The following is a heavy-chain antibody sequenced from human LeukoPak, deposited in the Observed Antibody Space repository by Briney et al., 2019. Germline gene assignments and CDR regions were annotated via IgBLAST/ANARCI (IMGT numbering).Heavy chain of an antibody. CDR2: IIPIFGTA. V-gene: IGHV1-69*13. Sequence: ASVKVSCKASGGTFSSYAISWVRQAPGQGLEWMGGIIPIFGTANYAQKFQGRVTITADESTSTAYMELSSLRSEDTAVYYCATAPSRVRGVIEDYWGQGTLVTVSS. CDR3: ATAPSRVRGVIEDY. D-gene: IGHD3-10*01. CDR1: GGTFSSYA. J-gene: IGHJ4*02.